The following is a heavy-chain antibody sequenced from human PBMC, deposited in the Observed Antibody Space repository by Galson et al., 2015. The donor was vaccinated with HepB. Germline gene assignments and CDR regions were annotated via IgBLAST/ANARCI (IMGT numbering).Heavy chain of an antibody. J-gene: IGHJ4*02. CDR2: IYYSGST. D-gene: IGHD3-16*01. Sequence: LSLTCTVSGGSISSYYWSWIRQPPGKGLEWIGYIYYSGSTNYNPSLKSRVTISVDTSKNQFSLKLSSVTAADTAVYYCARDNYGPNDYWGQGTLVTVSS. CDR1: GGSISSYY. V-gene: IGHV4-59*01. CDR3: ARDNYGPNDY.